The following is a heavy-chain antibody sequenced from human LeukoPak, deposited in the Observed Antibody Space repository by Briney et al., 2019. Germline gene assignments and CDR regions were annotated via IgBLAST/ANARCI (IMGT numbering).Heavy chain of an antibody. V-gene: IGHV4-34*01. CDR3: IRGYSYGSA. CDR2: IKHSGST. J-gene: IGHJ3*01. CDR1: GGSFSGYY. Sequence: KPSETLSLTCAVYGGSFSGYYWSWIRQPPGKGLEWIGEIKHSGSTNYNPSLKSRVTISVDTSKNQFSLKLSSVTAADTAVYYCIRGYSYGSAWGQGTMVTVSS. D-gene: IGHD5-18*01.